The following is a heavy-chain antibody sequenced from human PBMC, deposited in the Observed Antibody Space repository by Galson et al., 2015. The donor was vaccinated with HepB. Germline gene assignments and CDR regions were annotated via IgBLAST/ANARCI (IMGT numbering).Heavy chain of an antibody. CDR3: ARDGVWYSSSWYGLYYYGMDV. D-gene: IGHD6-13*01. Sequence: SVKVSCKASGGTFSSYAISWVRQAPGQGLEWMGGIIPIFGTANYAQKFQGRVTITADESTSTAYMGLSSLRSEDTAVYYCARDGVWYSSSWYGLYYYGMDVWGQGTTVTVSS. CDR1: GGTFSSYA. J-gene: IGHJ6*02. CDR2: IIPIFGTA. V-gene: IGHV1-69*13.